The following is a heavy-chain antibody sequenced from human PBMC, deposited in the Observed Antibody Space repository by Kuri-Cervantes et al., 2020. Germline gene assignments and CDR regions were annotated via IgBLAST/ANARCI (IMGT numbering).Heavy chain of an antibody. D-gene: IGHD5-12*01. Sequence: ETLSLTCAASGFTFDDYAMHWVRQAPGKGLEWVSLISWDGGSTYYADSVKGRFTISRDNAKNSLYLEMNSLRAEDTALYYCAKDIVQGGYTGAVFDIWGQGTMVTVSS. CDR3: AKDIVQGGYTGAVFDI. V-gene: IGHV3-43D*03. J-gene: IGHJ3*02. CDR1: GFTFDDYA. CDR2: ISWDGGST.